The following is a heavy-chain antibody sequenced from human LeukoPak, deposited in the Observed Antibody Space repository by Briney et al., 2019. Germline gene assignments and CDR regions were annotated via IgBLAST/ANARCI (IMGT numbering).Heavy chain of an antibody. CDR2: ISLAGHT. V-gene: IGHV4-4*02. Sequence: PSETLSLTCGVSCGSISGTKWWSWVRQPPGQGLEWVGEISLAGHTNYNPSLNGRVTMSLDKSSNHLSLHLTSVTAADTATYFCSRESGPFCPFGYWGQGTLVIVFS. CDR1: CGSISGTKW. CDR3: SRESGPFCPFGY. J-gene: IGHJ4*02. D-gene: IGHD1-26*01.